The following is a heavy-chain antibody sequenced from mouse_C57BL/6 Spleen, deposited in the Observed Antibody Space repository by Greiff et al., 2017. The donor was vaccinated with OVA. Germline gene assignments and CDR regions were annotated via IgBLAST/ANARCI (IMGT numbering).Heavy chain of an antibody. Sequence: EVQRVESGGGLVKPGGSLKLSCAASGFTFSDYGMHWVRQAPEKGLEWVAYISSGSSTIYSADTVTGRFTISSANAKNTLFLQMTSLRSEDTAMYYCARSIHYYGSSYDARDYWGQGTSVTVSS. CDR1: GFTFSDYG. CDR2: ISSGSSTI. CDR3: ARSIHYYGSSYDARDY. D-gene: IGHD1-1*01. V-gene: IGHV5-17*01. J-gene: IGHJ4*01.